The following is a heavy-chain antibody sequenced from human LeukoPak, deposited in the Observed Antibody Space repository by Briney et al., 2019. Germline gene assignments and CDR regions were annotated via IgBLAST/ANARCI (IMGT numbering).Heavy chain of an antibody. CDR2: ISGRDGRT. Sequence: GGSLRLSCSVSGLTFYTYAMSWVRQAPGKGLEWVSAISGRDGRTYYTDSVKGRFTISRDNSKNTLYLQMNSLRAEDTAVYYCSTSPSFGSSWYQFNYWGQGALVIVS. CDR1: GLTFYTYA. V-gene: IGHV3-23*01. D-gene: IGHD6-13*01. CDR3: STSPSFGSSWYQFNY. J-gene: IGHJ4*02.